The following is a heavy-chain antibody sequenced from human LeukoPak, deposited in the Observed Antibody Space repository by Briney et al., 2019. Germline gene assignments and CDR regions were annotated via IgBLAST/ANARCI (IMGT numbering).Heavy chain of an antibody. CDR3: AKDRWEMATIMDY. Sequence: PGGSLRLSCAASGFTFSSYAMSWVRQAPGKGLEWVSAISGSGGSTYYADSVKGQFTISRDNSKNTLYLQMNGLRAEDTAVYYCAKDRWEMATIMDYWGQGTLVTVSS. D-gene: IGHD5-24*01. J-gene: IGHJ4*02. CDR1: GFTFSSYA. V-gene: IGHV3-23*01. CDR2: ISGSGGST.